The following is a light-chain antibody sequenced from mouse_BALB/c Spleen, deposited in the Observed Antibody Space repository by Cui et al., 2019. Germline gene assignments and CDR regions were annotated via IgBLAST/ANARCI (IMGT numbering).Light chain of an antibody. V-gene: IGKV4-68*01. CDR3: QQWSSWT. Sequence: QIVLTQSPALMSASPGEKVTMTCSASSSVSYMYWYQQKPRSSPKPWIYLTANLASGDPARLSGSGSGTSYSLTISSMEAEDAATYYCQQWSSWTFGGGTKLEIK. J-gene: IGKJ1*01. CDR1: SSVSY. CDR2: LTA.